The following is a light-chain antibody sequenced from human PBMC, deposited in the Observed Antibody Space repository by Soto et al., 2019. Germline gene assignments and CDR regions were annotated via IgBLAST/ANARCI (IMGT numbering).Light chain of an antibody. J-gene: IGLJ3*02. CDR1: SGDVGGYKF. CDR2: EGS. Sequence: QSALTQPASVSGSPGQSITIYCTGTSGDVGGYKFVSWYQQHPGKAPKLMIYEGSKRPSGVSNRFSGSKSGNTASLTISGLQAEDEGDYYCCSYAGRSTWVFGGGTKLTVL. V-gene: IGLV2-23*01. CDR3: CSYAGRSTWV.